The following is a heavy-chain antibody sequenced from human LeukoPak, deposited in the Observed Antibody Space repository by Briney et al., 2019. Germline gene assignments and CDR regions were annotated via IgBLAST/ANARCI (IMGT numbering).Heavy chain of an antibody. J-gene: IGHJ5*02. D-gene: IGHD1-26*01. Sequence: GGSLRLSCTASGFTFSAYSMTWVRQAPGKGLEWLSYISSSSMTVYYADSVKGRFTISRDNLKNTLYLQMNSLRAEDTAVYYCARTTWENSLDPWGQGTLVTVSS. CDR3: ARTTWENSLDP. V-gene: IGHV3-48*04. CDR1: GFTFSAYS. CDR2: ISSSSMTV.